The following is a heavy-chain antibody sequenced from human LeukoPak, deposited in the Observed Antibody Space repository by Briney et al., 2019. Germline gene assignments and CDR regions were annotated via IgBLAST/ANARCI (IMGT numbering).Heavy chain of an antibody. CDR1: GGSFSGYY. CDR3: ARGGYCGGDCYFYY. V-gene: IGHV4-34*01. D-gene: IGHD2-21*02. Sequence: SETLSLTCAVYGGSFSGYYWSWIRQPPGKGLEWIGEINHSGSTNYNPSLKSRVTISVDTSKNQFSLKLSSVTAADTAVYYCARGGYCGGDCYFYYWGQGTLVTVFS. J-gene: IGHJ4*02. CDR2: INHSGST.